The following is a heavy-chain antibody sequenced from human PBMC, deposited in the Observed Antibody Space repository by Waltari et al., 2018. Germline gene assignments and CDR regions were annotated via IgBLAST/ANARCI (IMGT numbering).Heavy chain of an antibody. J-gene: IGHJ4*02. CDR3: ARGAVEMATISPLGY. D-gene: IGHD5-12*01. CDR1: GFTFSSYT. CDR2: ISSNGGST. V-gene: IGHV3-64*01. Sequence: EVQLVESGGGLVQPGGSLRLSCAASGFTFSSYTMHWVRQAPGKGLELLSGISSNGGSTDHANSVKGRFTIARDNSKNTLYLQMGSLRAEDMAVYYCARGAVEMATISPLGYWGQGTLVTVSS.